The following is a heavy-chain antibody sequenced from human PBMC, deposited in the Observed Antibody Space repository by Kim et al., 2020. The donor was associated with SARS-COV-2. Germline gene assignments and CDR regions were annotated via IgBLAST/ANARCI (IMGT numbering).Heavy chain of an antibody. J-gene: IGHJ4*02. Sequence: GGSLRLSCAASGFTFSSYGMHWVRQAPGKGLEWVAVIWYDGSNKYYADSVKGRFTISRDNSKNTLYLQMNSLRAEDTAVYYCARGRPGDYDEYFDYWGQGTLVTVSS. CDR3: ARGRPGDYDEYFDY. V-gene: IGHV3-33*08. CDR2: IWYDGSNK. CDR1: GFTFSSYG. D-gene: IGHD4-17*01.